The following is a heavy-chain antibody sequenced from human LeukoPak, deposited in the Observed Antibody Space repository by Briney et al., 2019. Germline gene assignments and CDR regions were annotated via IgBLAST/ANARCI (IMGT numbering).Heavy chain of an antibody. J-gene: IGHJ4*02. V-gene: IGHV3-7*01. CDR3: ARDRVDSSDWETYFDY. Sequence: GGSLRLSCAASGFTFDDYGMSWVRQAPGKGLEWVANIKQDGSEKYNVDSVKGRFTISRDNAKNSLYLQMNSLRAEDTAVYYCARDRVDSSDWETYFDYWGQGTLVTVSS. CDR1: GFTFDDYG. D-gene: IGHD6-19*01. CDR2: IKQDGSEK.